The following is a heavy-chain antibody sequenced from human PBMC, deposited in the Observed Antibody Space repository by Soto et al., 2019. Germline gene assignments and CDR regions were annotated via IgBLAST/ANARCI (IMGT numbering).Heavy chain of an antibody. CDR1: GFTFSRYA. J-gene: IGHJ6*02. V-gene: IGHV3-23*01. CDR3: ARYPDLMDFWSGYQSYGMDV. Sequence: PGGTLRLSCAASGFTFSRYAMSWVRQAPGKGLEWVSAISGSGGSTYYADSVKGRFTISRDNSKNTLYLQMNSLRAEDTAVYYCARYPDLMDFWSGYQSYGMDVWGQGTTVTVSS. D-gene: IGHD3-3*01. CDR2: ISGSGGST.